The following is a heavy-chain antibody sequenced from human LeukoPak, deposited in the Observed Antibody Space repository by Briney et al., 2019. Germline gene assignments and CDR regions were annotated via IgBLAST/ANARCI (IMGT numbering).Heavy chain of an antibody. J-gene: IGHJ4*02. V-gene: IGHV3-48*03. D-gene: IGHD1-26*01. Sequence: GGSLRLSCVASGFTFSNFGINWVRQAPGRGLEWVSYISSGGNAVHYADSVKGRFTISRDNAGNSLFLQMDSLRVEDTAVYYCARAPLEIVGIDYWGQGTLVAVSS. CDR1: GFTFSNFG. CDR2: ISSGGNAV. CDR3: ARAPLEIVGIDY.